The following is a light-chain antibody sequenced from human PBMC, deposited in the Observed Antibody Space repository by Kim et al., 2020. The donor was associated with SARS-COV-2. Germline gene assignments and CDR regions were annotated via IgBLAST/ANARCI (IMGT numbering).Light chain of an antibody. CDR3: QAWDSSTVI. CDR2: QNA. J-gene: IGLJ2*01. Sequence: SYELTQPPSVSVSPGQTVSITCSGDKLEDKNTCXYQQKPGQSPVMVIYQNAKRAPGIPERFSGSNSGNTATLTISGAQAIDEADYYCQAWDSSTVIFGGG. CDR1: KLEDKN. V-gene: IGLV3-1*01.